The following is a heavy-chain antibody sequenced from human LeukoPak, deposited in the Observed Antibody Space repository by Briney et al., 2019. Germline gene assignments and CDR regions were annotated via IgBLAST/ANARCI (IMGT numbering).Heavy chain of an antibody. CDR2: INHSGST. V-gene: IGHV4-34*01. Sequence: SETLSLTCAVYGGSFSGYYWSWIRQPPGKGLEWIGEINHSGSTNYNLSLKSRVTISVDTSKNQFSLKLSSVTAADTAVYYCARGRGLMDTAMLTEDNWFDPWGQGTLVTVSS. CDR3: ARGRGLMDTAMLTEDNWFDP. CDR1: GGSFSGYY. J-gene: IGHJ5*02. D-gene: IGHD5-18*01.